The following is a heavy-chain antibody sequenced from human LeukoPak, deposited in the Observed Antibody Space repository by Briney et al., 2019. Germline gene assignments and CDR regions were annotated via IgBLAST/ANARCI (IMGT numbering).Heavy chain of an antibody. CDR2: IWYDGSNK. V-gene: IGHV3-33*01. J-gene: IGHJ4*02. CDR1: EFTFSSYG. Sequence: PGGSLRLSCAASEFTFSSYGMHWVRQAPGKGLEWVAVIWYDGSNKYYADSVKGRFTISRDNSKNTLYLQMNSLRAEDTAVYYCARGDDYVWGSYRFIDYWGQGTLVTVSS. D-gene: IGHD3-16*02. CDR3: ARGDDYVWGSYRFIDY.